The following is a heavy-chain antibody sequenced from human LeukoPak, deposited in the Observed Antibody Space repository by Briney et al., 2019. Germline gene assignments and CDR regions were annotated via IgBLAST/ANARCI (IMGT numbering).Heavy chain of an antibody. J-gene: IGHJ4*02. Sequence: SETLSLTCTVSGGSISNSNYYWSWIRQPAGKGLEWIGRIYTSGNTNYNPSLKSRVTISVDTSKNQLSLKLSSVTAADTAVYYCARDYYDSSGYHYYFDYWGQGTQVTVSS. V-gene: IGHV4-61*02. D-gene: IGHD3-22*01. CDR2: IYTSGNT. CDR1: GGSISNSNYY. CDR3: ARDYYDSSGYHYYFDY.